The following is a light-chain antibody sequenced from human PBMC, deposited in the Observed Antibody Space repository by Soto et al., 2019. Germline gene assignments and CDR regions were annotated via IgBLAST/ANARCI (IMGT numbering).Light chain of an antibody. V-gene: IGKV1-39*01. Sequence: DIQMTQSPSSLSAYVGDRVTITCRASQGISSYLVWYQQRQGRAPKLLIYDASSLLSGVPSRFSGSGSGTDFTLTISNLQPEDFSTYYCQQSYRTPYTFGQGTKLE. CDR2: DAS. CDR1: QGISSY. J-gene: IGKJ2*01. CDR3: QQSYRTPYT.